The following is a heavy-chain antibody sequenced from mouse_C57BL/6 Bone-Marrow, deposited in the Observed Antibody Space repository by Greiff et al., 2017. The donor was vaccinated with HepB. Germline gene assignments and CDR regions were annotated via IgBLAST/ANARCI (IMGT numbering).Heavy chain of an antibody. CDR3: AREGITTVVAEAY. V-gene: IGHV5-4*01. CDR2: ISDGGSYT. J-gene: IGHJ3*01. Sequence: EVKLMESGGGLVKPGGSLKLSCAASGFTFSSYAMSWVRQTPEKRLEWVATISDGGSYTYYPDNVKGRFTISRDNAKNNLYLQMSQLKSEDTAMYYCAREGITTVVAEAYWGQGTLVTVSA. D-gene: IGHD1-1*01. CDR1: GFTFSSYA.